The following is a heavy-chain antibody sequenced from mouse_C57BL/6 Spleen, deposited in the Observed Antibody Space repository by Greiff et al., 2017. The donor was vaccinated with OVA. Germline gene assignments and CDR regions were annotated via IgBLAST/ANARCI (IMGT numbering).Heavy chain of an antibody. CDR2: IYPGDGDT. D-gene: IGHD5-5*01. J-gene: IGHJ4*01. V-gene: IGHV1-82*01. CDR1: GYAFSSSW. CDR3: ASGDYLRGAMDY. Sequence: QVQLQQSGPELVKPGASVKISCKASGYAFSSSWMNWVKQRPGKGLEWIGRIYPGDGDTNYNGKFKGKAKLTADKSSSTAYMQLSSLTSEDSAVYFCASGDYLRGAMDYWGQGTSVTVSS.